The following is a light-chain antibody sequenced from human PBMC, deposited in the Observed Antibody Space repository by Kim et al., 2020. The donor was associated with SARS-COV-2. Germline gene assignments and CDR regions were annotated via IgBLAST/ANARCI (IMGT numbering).Light chain of an antibody. CDR2: AKN. V-gene: IGLV3-19*01. CDR3: ASRDSSGNPLV. J-gene: IGLJ2*01. CDR1: SLSSYS. Sequence: AMGRTVRITCQGDSLSSYSASSYQQKPGPAPILVIYAKNNRPSGIPDRFSGSTSGNTASLTITGAQAEDETDYYCASRDSSGNPLVFGGGTQLTVL.